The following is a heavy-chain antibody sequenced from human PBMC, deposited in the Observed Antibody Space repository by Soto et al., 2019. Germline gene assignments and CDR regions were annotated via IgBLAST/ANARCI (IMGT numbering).Heavy chain of an antibody. V-gene: IGHV3-30*18. D-gene: IGHD2-8*01. J-gene: IGHJ6*02. CDR3: AKDLHCTNGVCYPYYYYYGMDV. Sequence: GGSLRLSCAASGFTSSSYCMHWVRQAPGKGLEWVAVISYDGSNKYYADSVKGRFTISRDNSKNTLYLQMNSLRAEDTAVYYCAKDLHCTNGVCYPYYYYYGMDVWGQGTTVTVSS. CDR1: GFTSSSYC. CDR2: ISYDGSNK.